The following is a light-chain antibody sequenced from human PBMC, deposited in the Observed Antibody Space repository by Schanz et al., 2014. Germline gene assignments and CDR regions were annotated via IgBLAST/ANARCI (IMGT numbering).Light chain of an antibody. V-gene: IGLV2-14*03. CDR2: DVT. J-gene: IGLJ2*01. CDR1: SSDVGGYNY. CDR3: SSYTSSGKFVI. Sequence: QSALTQPASVSGSPGQSITISCTGTSSDVGGYNYVSWYQHHPGKVPKLMIYDVTSRPSGVSHRFSGSKSGNTASLTISGLQAEDEADYYCSSYTSSGKFVIFGGGTKLTVL.